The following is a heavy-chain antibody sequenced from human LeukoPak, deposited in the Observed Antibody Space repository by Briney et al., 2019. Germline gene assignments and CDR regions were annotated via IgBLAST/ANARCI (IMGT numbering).Heavy chain of an antibody. J-gene: IGHJ5*02. CDR3: ARVGPYNWFDP. CDR1: GGSISSYY. Sequence: SETLSLTCTVSGGSISSYYWSWIRQPPGKGLEWIGYIYYSGSTNYNPALKSRVIISVDTSKNQFSLKLSSVTAADTAVYYCARVGPYNWFDPWGQGTLVTVSS. V-gene: IGHV4-59*01. CDR2: IYYSGST.